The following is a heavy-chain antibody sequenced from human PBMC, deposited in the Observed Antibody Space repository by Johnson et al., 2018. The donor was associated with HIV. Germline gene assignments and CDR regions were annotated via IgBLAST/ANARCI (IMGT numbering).Heavy chain of an antibody. CDR2: IRYDGSNK. V-gene: IGHV3-30*02. CDR1: GFAFSSYG. CDR3: AKDRGLLDAFDI. Sequence: QVKLVESGGGVVQPGGSLRLSCAASGFAFSSYGMHWVRQAPGKGLEWVAFIRYDGSNKYYADSVKGRFTISRDNSKNTLYLQMNSLRAEDTAVYYCAKDRGLLDAFDIWGQGTMVTVSS. J-gene: IGHJ3*02.